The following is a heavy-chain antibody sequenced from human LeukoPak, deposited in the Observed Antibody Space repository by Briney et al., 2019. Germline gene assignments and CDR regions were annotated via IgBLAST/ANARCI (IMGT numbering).Heavy chain of an antibody. CDR2: ISYDGSNK. Sequence: GGSLRLSCAASGFTFSSYGMHWVRQAPGKGLEWVAVISYDGSNKYYAVSVKGRFTISRDNSKNTLYLQMNSLRAEDTAVYYCAKDKGSSGWYTSFDYWGQGTLVTVSS. CDR3: AKDKGSSGWYTSFDY. J-gene: IGHJ4*02. D-gene: IGHD6-19*01. CDR1: GFTFSSYG. V-gene: IGHV3-30*18.